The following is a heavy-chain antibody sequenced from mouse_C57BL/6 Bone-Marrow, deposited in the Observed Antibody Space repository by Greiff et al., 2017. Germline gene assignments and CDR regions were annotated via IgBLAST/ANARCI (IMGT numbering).Heavy chain of an antibody. V-gene: IGHV5-15*01. CDR1: GFTFSDYG. Sequence: EVQVVESGGGLVQPGGSLKLSCAASGFTFSDYGMAWVRQAPRKGPEWVAFISNLAYSIYYADTVTGRFTISRENAKNTLYLEMSSLRSEDTAMYYCARQGRFYGSSYDWYFDVWGTGTTVTVSS. D-gene: IGHD1-1*01. CDR3: ARQGRFYGSSYDWYFDV. J-gene: IGHJ1*03. CDR2: ISNLAYSI.